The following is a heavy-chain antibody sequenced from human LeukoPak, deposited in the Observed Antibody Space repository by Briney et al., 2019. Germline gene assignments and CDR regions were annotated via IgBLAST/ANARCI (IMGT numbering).Heavy chain of an antibody. D-gene: IGHD3-22*01. Sequence: GGSLRLSCAASGFTFGSYGMHWVRQAPGKGLEWVAVISYDGSNKYYADSVKGRFTISRDNSKNTLYLQMNSLRAEDTAVYYCAKVRLASDFDYWGQGTLVTVSS. CDR2: ISYDGSNK. J-gene: IGHJ4*02. CDR1: GFTFGSYG. CDR3: AKVRLASDFDY. V-gene: IGHV3-30*18.